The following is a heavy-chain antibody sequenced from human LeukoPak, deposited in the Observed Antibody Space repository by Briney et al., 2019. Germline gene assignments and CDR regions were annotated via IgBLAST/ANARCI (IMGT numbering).Heavy chain of an antibody. Sequence: GASVKVSCKVSGYTLTELSMHWVRQAPGKGLEWMGGFDPEDGETIYAQKFQGRVTMTEDTSTDTAYMELSSLRSEDTAVYYCANELGYCSGGSCSGGAFDIWGQGTMVTVSS. D-gene: IGHD2-15*01. CDR1: GYTLTELS. V-gene: IGHV1-24*01. J-gene: IGHJ3*02. CDR2: FDPEDGET. CDR3: ANELGYCSGGSCSGGAFDI.